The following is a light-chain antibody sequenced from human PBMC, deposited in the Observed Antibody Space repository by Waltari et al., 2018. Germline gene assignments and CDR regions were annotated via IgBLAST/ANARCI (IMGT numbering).Light chain of an antibody. V-gene: IGLV1-47*01. CDR2: WNN. CDR1: SSYIGTNY. Sequence: QSVLTQPPSASGPPRQRVTIPCSRSSSYIGTNYVPSYQQLPGTAPKLLIYWNNQRPSGVPDRFAGSKSGTSASLAISGLRSEDEADYYCAAWDDSLSALYVFGTGTKVTVL. J-gene: IGLJ1*01. CDR3: AAWDDSLSALYV.